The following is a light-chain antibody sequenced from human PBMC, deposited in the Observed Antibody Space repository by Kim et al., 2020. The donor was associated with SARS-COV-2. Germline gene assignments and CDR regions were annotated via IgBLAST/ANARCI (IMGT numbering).Light chain of an antibody. J-gene: IGLJ3*02. CDR1: SGHSNSA. CDR3: QTWGTVIQV. V-gene: IGLV4-69*01. CDR2: LASDGSH. Sequence: SVKLTCTLRSGHSNSAIAWHQQQPEKGPRYLMNLASDGSHSKADGIPDRFSGSSSGAERYLTISSLQSEDEAAYYCQTWGTVIQVFGGGTQLTVL.